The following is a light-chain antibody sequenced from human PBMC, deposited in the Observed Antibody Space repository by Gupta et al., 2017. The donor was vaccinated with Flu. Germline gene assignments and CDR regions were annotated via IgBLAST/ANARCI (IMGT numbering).Light chain of an antibody. V-gene: IGKV1-39*01. J-gene: IGKJ3*01. CDR1: QGITSY. CDR3: QQSYPTSMT. Sequence: PSSLSASVGDRVTITCRASQGITSYLNLYQQKPGKAPKFLIYDASSLQSGVPSRCSGGGSGANFTLTINRLQPEDVATYYCQQSYPTSMTFGHGTKVDI. CDR2: DAS.